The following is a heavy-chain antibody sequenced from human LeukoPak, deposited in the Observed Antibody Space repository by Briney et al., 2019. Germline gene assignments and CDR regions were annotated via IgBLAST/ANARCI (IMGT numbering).Heavy chain of an antibody. V-gene: IGHV6-1*01. CDR1: GDSVASNDAA. D-gene: IGHD4-23*01. Sequence: SQTLSLTCAISGDSVASNDAAWNWIRQSPSRGLEWLGRTYYRSKWYYDYAVSVKSRITVNPDTSKNQFSLQLNSVTPDDTAVFYCAREPSGHSGSFDSWGQGTLVTVSS. J-gene: IGHJ4*02. CDR3: AREPSGHSGSFDS. CDR2: TYYRSKWYY.